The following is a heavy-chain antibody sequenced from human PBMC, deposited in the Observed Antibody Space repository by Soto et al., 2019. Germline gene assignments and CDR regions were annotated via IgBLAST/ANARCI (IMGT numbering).Heavy chain of an antibody. Sequence: QVQLQESGPGLVKPSETLSLTCTVSNGSISSYYWSWIRQPPGKGLEWIGFIYYSGTTNYNPSLRRRVTIPVDTSKNPHSLRLSSVTAADTAVYYCASRLTEATTTGDGVDIWGHGTMVTVSS. CDR2: IYYSGTT. V-gene: IGHV4-59*01. CDR1: NGSISSYY. J-gene: IGHJ3*02. CDR3: ASRLTEATTTGDGVDI. D-gene: IGHD2-8*01.